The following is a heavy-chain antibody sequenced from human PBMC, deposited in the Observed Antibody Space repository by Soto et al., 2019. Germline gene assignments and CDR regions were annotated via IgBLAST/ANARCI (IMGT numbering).Heavy chain of an antibody. J-gene: IGHJ4*02. V-gene: IGHV1-69*06. CDR2: IIPIFGTA. D-gene: IGHD4-17*01. Sequence: VKVSCKASGSTFSSYAISWVRQAPGQGLEWMGGIIPIFGTANYAQKFQGRVTITADKSTSTAYMELSSLRSEDTAVYYCARGGPVDYGDPHDQYYFDYWGQGTLVTVSS. CDR1: GSTFSSYA. CDR3: ARGGPVDYGDPHDQYYFDY.